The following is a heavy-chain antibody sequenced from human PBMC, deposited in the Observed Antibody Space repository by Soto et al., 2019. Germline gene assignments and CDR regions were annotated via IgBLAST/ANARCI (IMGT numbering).Heavy chain of an antibody. CDR2: IWYDGSKQ. V-gene: IGHV3-33*01. D-gene: IGHD4-4*01. CDR1: GLTFTSHA. CDR3: ARDPGYSNYDLDY. J-gene: IGHJ4*02. Sequence: GGSLRLSCAASGLTFTSHAMHWVRQAPGRGLEWVAVIWYDGSKQYYADSVRGRFTISRDTSKNTLYLQMNSLRAEDTAVYYCARDPGYSNYDLDYWGQRTLVTVSS.